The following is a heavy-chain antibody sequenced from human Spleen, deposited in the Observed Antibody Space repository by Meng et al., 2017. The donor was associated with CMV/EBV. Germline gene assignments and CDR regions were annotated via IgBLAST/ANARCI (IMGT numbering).Heavy chain of an antibody. CDR1: GGSISSGNYY. V-gene: IGHV4-39*07. D-gene: IGHD5-24*01. CDR3: ASRRDGYSLFDY. Sequence: QLHLQETGPGLVKPSGTLSLTCTVSGGSISSGNYYWGWIRQSPGKGLEWIGSIYYSGSTYYNPSLRSRVTISLDTSKNQFSLKLSSVTAADTAVYYCASRRDGYSLFDYWGQGTLVTVSS. CDR2: IYYSGST. J-gene: IGHJ4*02.